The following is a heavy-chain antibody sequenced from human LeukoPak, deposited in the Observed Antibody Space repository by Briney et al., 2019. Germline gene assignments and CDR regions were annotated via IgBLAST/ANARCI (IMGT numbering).Heavy chain of an antibody. V-gene: IGHV3-9*01. CDR1: RFTFGDYA. D-gene: IGHD6-19*01. Sequence: GGSLRPSCAASRFTFGDYAMHWVRQPPGKGLEWVSGISWDSGSIGYADSVKGRFTISRDNATNSLYLQMNSLRAEDTALYYCAKDAYTSGFFYFESWGQGTLVTVSS. J-gene: IGHJ4*02. CDR2: ISWDSGSI. CDR3: AKDAYTSGFFYFES.